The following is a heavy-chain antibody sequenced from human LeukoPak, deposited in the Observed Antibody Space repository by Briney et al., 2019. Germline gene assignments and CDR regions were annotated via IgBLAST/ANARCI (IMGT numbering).Heavy chain of an antibody. V-gene: IGHV4-59*12. CDR3: ARLPPYYYDSSGYIDY. CDR2: IYYSGST. Sequence: SETLSLTCTVSGGSISSYYWSWIRQPPGKGLEWIGYIYYSGSTNYNPSLKSRVTISVDTSKNQFSLKLSSVTAADTAVYYCARLPPYYYDSSGYIDYWGQGTLVTVSS. J-gene: IGHJ4*02. D-gene: IGHD3-22*01. CDR1: GGSISSYY.